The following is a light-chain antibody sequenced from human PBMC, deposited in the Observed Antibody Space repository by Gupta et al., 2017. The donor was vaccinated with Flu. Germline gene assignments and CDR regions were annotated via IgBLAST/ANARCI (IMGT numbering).Light chain of an antibody. CDR1: SSDIGSNT. CDR2: SNN. J-gene: IGLJ1*01. Sequence: QSVLTQPPSASGTPGQRVTISCSGSSSDIGSNTFTWYQQLPGTAPKLLIYSNNQRPSGVPDRFSGSKSGTSASLAISGLQSEDKADYYCATWDHSLNGCVFGTGTKVTVL. CDR3: ATWDHSLNGCV. V-gene: IGLV1-44*01.